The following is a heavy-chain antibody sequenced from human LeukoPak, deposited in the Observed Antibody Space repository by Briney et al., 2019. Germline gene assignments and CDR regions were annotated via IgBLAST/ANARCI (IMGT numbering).Heavy chain of an antibody. CDR3: ASLGYCSSTSCSYYYYMDV. Sequence: ASVNVSYKASGYTFTSYGISWVRQAPGQGLEWMGWISAYNGNTNYAQKLQGRVTMTTDTSTSTAYMELSRLRSDDTAVYYCASLGYCSSTSCSYYYYMDVWGKGTTVTVSS. D-gene: IGHD2-2*01. CDR2: ISAYNGNT. CDR1: GYTFTSYG. J-gene: IGHJ6*03. V-gene: IGHV1-18*01.